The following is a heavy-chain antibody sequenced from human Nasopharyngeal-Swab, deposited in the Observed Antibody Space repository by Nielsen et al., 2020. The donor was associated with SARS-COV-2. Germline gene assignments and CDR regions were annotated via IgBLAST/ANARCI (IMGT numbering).Heavy chain of an antibody. Sequence: ASVKVSCKASGYTFTSYGIRWVRQAPGQGLEWMGWISAYNGNTNYAQKLQGRVTMTTDTSTSTAYMELRSLRSDDTAVYYCARRSDTAMVTPIDYWGQGTLVTVSS. J-gene: IGHJ4*02. CDR1: GYTFTSYG. V-gene: IGHV1-18*01. CDR2: ISAYNGNT. CDR3: ARRSDTAMVTPIDY. D-gene: IGHD5-18*01.